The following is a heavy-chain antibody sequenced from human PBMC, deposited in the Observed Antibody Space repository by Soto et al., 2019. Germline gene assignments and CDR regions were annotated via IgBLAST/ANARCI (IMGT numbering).Heavy chain of an antibody. CDR1: GDSISSYY. CDR3: ARDAGIVGGYYFDH. CDR2: VYFSRNT. Sequence: SETLSLTLSVSGDSISSYYWNWLRQPPGKGLEWIGYVYFSRNTKYNTSLESRAKISVDTSRNQFSLRLTSVTAADTAVYYCARDAGIVGGYYFDHWGQGILVTVS. J-gene: IGHJ4*02. V-gene: IGHV4-59*01. D-gene: IGHD1-26*01.